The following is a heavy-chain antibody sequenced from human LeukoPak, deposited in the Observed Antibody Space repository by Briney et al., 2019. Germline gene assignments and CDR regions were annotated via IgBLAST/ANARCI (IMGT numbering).Heavy chain of an antibody. CDR1: GFTFSSYA. D-gene: IGHD6-13*01. Sequence: PGGSLRLSCSASGFTFSSYAMHWVRQAPGRGLEYVSAISSYRGSTYYADSVKDRFIISRENSKNTLYLQMSSLRAEDTAIYYCVKTRGGVAAAGDFWGQGTLVSVSS. V-gene: IGHV3-64D*06. CDR2: ISSYRGST. CDR3: VKTRGGVAAAGDF. J-gene: IGHJ4*02.